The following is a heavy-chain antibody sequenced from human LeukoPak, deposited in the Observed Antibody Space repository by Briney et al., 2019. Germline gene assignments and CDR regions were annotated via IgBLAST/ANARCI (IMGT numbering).Heavy chain of an antibody. Sequence: SETLSLTCTVSGYSISSGYYWGWIRQPPGKGLEWIGSIYHSGSTYYNPSLKSRVTISVDTSKNQFSLKLSSVTAADTAVYYCARSPHYDILTGYFDYWGQGTLVTVSS. CDR1: GYSISSGYY. V-gene: IGHV4-38-2*02. CDR2: IYHSGST. CDR3: ARSPHYDILTGYFDY. D-gene: IGHD3-9*01. J-gene: IGHJ4*02.